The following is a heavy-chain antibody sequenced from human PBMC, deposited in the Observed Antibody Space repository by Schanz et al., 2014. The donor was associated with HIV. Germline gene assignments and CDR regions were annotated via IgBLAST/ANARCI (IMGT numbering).Heavy chain of an antibody. V-gene: IGHV3-33*06. CDR1: GFIFSTYG. J-gene: IGHJ6*02. CDR2: IWSDGSNK. Sequence: QVQLVESGGGGVQPGRSLRLSCAASGFIFSTYGMHWVRQAPGKGLEWVAVIWSDGSNKYYADSMKGRFTISRDNSKNTLYLQMNSLRAEDTALYYCAKVRDADYYNYAMDVWGQGTAVTVSS. CDR3: AKVRDADYYNYAMDV. D-gene: IGHD2-21*01.